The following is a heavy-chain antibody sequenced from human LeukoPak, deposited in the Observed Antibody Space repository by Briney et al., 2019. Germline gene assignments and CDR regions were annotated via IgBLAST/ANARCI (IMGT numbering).Heavy chain of an antibody. V-gene: IGHV4-34*01. D-gene: IGHD3-9*01. Sequence: PSETLSLTCTVSGGSISSYYWSWIRQPPGKGLEWIGEINHSGSTNYNPSLKSRVTISVDTSKNQFSLKLSSVTAADTAVYYCARVLRGYDILTGYYIDYWGQGTLVTVSS. CDR1: GGSISSYY. CDR3: ARVLRGYDILTGYYIDY. CDR2: INHSGST. J-gene: IGHJ4*02.